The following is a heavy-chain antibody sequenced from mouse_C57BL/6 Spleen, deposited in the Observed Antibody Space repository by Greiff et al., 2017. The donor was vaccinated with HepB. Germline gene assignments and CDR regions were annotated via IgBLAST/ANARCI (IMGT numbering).Heavy chain of an antibody. CDR2: ISYDGSN. V-gene: IGHV3-6*01. D-gene: IGHD1-1*01. J-gene: IGHJ2*01. Sequence: ESGPGLVKPSQSLSLTCSVTGYSITSGYYWNWIRQFPGNKLEWMGYISYDGSNNYNPSLKNRISITRDTSKNQFFLKLNSVTTEDTATYYCATSTVVLDYWGQGTTLTVSS. CDR1: GYSITSGYY. CDR3: ATSTVVLDY.